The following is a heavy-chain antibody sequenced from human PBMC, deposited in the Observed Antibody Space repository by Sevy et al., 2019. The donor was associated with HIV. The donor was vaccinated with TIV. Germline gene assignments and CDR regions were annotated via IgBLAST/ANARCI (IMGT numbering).Heavy chain of an antibody. CDR1: GHTLTELP. J-gene: IGHJ4*02. V-gene: IGHV1-24*01. D-gene: IGHD3-22*01. Sequence: ASVKVSCKFSGHTLTELPIHWVRQAPGKRLEWMGRFDPEDGERIYAQKFQGRVTMTEDTSTDTAYMELSSLRSEDTALYYCASTREYYSDNSGYLDYGGQGTLVTVSS. CDR2: FDPEDGER. CDR3: ASTREYYSDNSGYLDY.